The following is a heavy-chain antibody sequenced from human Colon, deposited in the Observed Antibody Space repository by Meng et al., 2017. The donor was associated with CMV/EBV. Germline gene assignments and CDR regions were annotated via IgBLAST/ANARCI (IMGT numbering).Heavy chain of an antibody. CDR3: VTGTTGYFDL. Sequence: GGSLRLSCAASGFTFNNYQMNWVRQAPGKGLEWVSSISNDNSFIHYADSVKGRFTISRDNDRNIIDLQMSSLTADDTAIYYCVTGTTGYFDLWGQGTLVTVSS. J-gene: IGHJ4*02. CDR2: ISNDNSFI. CDR1: GFTFNNYQ. V-gene: IGHV3-21*04. D-gene: IGHD1-7*01.